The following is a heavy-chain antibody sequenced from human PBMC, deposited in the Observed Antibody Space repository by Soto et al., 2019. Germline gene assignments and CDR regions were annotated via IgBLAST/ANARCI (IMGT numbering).Heavy chain of an antibody. D-gene: IGHD2-15*01. CDR3: ALRTTVVAATLYYDYGMDV. CDR2: IIPIFGTA. Sequence: QVQLVQSGAEVQKPGSAVKVSCKASGGTFSSYAISWGRQAPGQGLEWMGGIIPIFGTANDAQKVQGRVTITADESTSTAYMELSSLRAEDTAVYYCALRTTVVAATLYYDYGMDVWGQGTTVTVSS. J-gene: IGHJ6*02. V-gene: IGHV1-69*12. CDR1: GGTFSSYA.